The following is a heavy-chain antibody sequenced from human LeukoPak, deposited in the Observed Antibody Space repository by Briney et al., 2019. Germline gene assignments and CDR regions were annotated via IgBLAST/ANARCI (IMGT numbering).Heavy chain of an antibody. CDR2: ISYDGSNK. V-gene: IGHV3-30-3*01. CDR3: ARSSCSSTSCSTNYGTDV. Sequence: PGGSLRLSCAASGFTFSSYTMHWVRQAPGKGLEWVAIISYDGSNKYYADFVRGRFTISRDNSKNTLYLQMNSLRVEDTAVYYCARSSCSSTSCSTNYGTDVWGQGTTVTVSS. CDR1: GFTFSSYT. J-gene: IGHJ6*02. D-gene: IGHD2-2*01.